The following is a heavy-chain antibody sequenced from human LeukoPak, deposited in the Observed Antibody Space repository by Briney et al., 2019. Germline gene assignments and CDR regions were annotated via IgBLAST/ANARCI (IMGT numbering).Heavy chain of an antibody. CDR2: IYYSGST. Sequence: SETLSLTCTVSGGSISSSSYYWGWIRQPPGKGLEWIGSIYYSGSTYYNPSLKSRVTISVDKSKNQFSLKLSSVTAADTAVYYCARRYYYDSSGYSHYFDYWGQGTLVTVSS. J-gene: IGHJ4*02. V-gene: IGHV4-39*07. CDR3: ARRYYYDSSGYSHYFDY. D-gene: IGHD3-22*01. CDR1: GGSISSSSYY.